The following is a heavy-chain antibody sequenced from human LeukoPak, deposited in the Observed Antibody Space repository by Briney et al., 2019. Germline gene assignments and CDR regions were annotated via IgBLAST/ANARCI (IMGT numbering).Heavy chain of an antibody. CDR1: GFTFSSYA. CDR3: ARDRYENWFDP. D-gene: IGHD3-3*01. V-gene: IGHV3-7*01. CDR2: IKQDGSEK. Sequence: GGSLRLSCAASGFTFSSYAMSWVRQAPGKGLEWVANIKQDGSEKYYVDSVKGRFTISRDNAKNSLYLQMNSLRAEDTAVYYCARDRYENWFDPWGQGTLVTVSS. J-gene: IGHJ5*02.